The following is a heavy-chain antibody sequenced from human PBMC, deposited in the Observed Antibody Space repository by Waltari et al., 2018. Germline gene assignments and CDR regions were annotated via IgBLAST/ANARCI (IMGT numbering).Heavy chain of an antibody. V-gene: IGHV3-73*01. J-gene: IGHJ4*02. Sequence: EVQLVESGGGLVQPGGSLKLSCAASGFTFSGSAMHWVRQASGKGLEWVGRIRSKANSYATADAASVKGRFTISRDDSKNTAYLQMNSLKTEDTAVYYCTRQGDYWGQGTLVTVSS. CDR2: IRSKANSYAT. CDR3: TRQGDY. CDR1: GFTFSGSA.